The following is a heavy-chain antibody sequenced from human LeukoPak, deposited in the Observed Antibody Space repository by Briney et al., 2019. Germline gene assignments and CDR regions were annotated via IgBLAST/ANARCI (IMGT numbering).Heavy chain of an antibody. Sequence: ASVKVSCKASGGTFSSYAISWVRQAPGQGLEWMGWISAYNGNTNYAQKLQGRVTMTTDTSTSTAYMELRSLRSDDTAVYYCARDDCSGGSCYSLYFQHWGQGTLVTVSS. J-gene: IGHJ1*01. CDR1: GGTFSSYA. V-gene: IGHV1-18*01. D-gene: IGHD2-15*01. CDR3: ARDDCSGGSCYSLYFQH. CDR2: ISAYNGNT.